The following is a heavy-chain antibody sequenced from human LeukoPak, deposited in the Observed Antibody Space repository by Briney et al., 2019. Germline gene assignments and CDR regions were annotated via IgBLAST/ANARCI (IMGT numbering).Heavy chain of an antibody. CDR1: GFTFDDYA. Sequence: GGSLRLSCAASGFTFDDYAMHWVRQAPGKGLGWVSGISWNSGSIGYADSVKGRFTISRDNAKNSLYLQMNSLRAEDTALYYCAKVAFDYGAPNAFDIWGQGTMVTVSS. D-gene: IGHD4-17*01. J-gene: IGHJ3*02. V-gene: IGHV3-9*01. CDR3: AKVAFDYGAPNAFDI. CDR2: ISWNSGSI.